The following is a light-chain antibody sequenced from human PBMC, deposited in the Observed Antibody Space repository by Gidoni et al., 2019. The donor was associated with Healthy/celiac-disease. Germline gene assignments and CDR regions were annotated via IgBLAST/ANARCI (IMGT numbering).Light chain of an antibody. CDR3: QQRSNWPPLLT. CDR2: DAS. V-gene: IGKV3-11*01. Sequence: EIVLTQSPATLSLSPGERATLSCRASQSFSSYLAWYQHKPGQAPRLLIYDASNRATGIPARFSGSGSGTDFTLTISSLGPEDFAVDYCQQRSNWPPLLTFGGGTKVEIK. J-gene: IGKJ4*01. CDR1: QSFSSY.